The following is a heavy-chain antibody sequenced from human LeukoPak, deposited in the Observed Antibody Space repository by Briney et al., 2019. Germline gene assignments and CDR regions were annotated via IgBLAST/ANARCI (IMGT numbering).Heavy chain of an antibody. D-gene: IGHD6-19*01. CDR3: AREIAVAGSAFDI. CDR1: GVSVTGGNYY. V-gene: IGHV4-30-4*01. CDR2: IHFSGST. J-gene: IGHJ3*02. Sequence: TSETLSLTCTVSGVSVTGGNYYWSWIRQPPGKGLEWIGYIHFSGSTFYNPSLKSRLTISLDTSKNQISLKLSSVTAADTAVYYCAREIAVAGSAFDIWGQGTMVSVSS.